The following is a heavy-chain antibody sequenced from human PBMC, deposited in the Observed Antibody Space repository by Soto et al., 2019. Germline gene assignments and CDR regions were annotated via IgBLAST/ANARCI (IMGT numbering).Heavy chain of an antibody. CDR2: ISAYNGNT. J-gene: IGHJ4*02. CDR1: GYTFTSYG. D-gene: IGHD3-22*01. CDR3: ARVGPFDSSDYYDY. Sequence: GASVKVSCKASGYTFTSYGISWVRQAPGQGLEWMGWISAYNGNTNYAQKLQGRVTMTTDTSTSTAYMELRSLRYDDTAVYYCARVGPFDSSDYYDYWGQGTLVTVSS. V-gene: IGHV1-18*01.